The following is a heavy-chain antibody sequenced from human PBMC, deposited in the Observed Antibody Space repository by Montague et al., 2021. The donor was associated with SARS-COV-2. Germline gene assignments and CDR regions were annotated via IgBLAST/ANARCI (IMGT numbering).Heavy chain of an antibody. V-gene: IGHV4-61*01. CDR3: ARGHCSGGFCCDGGAFDV. CDR2: IYDSGTT. CDR1: GGSINIGTYY. J-gene: IGHJ3*01. Sequence: SETLSLTCTVSGGSINIGTYYWTWIRQPPGKPLEWVGYIYDSGTTNYNPSLKSRVTILEDTSRKQFSLNLNSVTAADTAVYYCARGHCSGGFCCDGGAFDVWGQGTMVTVSS. D-gene: IGHD2-15*01.